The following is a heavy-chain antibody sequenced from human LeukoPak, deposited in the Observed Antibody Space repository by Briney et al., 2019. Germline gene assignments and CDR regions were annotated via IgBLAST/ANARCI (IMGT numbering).Heavy chain of an antibody. J-gene: IGHJ5*02. CDR3: ARGTRGAIVGATKPMFFDP. V-gene: IGHV1-2*02. Sequence: ASVKVSCKASGYTFTGYYMHWVRQAPGQGLEWMGWINPNSGGTNYAQKFQGRVTMTRDTSIGTAYMELSRLRSDDTAVYYCARGTRGAIVGATKPMFFDPWGQGTLVTVSS. CDR2: INPNSGGT. D-gene: IGHD1-26*01. CDR1: GYTFTGYY.